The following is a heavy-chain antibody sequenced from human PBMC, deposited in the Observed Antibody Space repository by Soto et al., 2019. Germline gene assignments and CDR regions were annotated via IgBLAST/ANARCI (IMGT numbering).Heavy chain of an antibody. CDR3: ARSGDNYNRLDY. D-gene: IGHD1-1*01. Sequence: GGSLRLSCEGPGFTFSDSYISWIRQAPGKGLEWISYSSNSGTFSRYADSVKGRFSISRDNTKNLLYLQMNSLRAEDTAVYYCARSGDNYNRLDYWGQGTPVTVSS. CDR2: SSNSGTFS. CDR1: GFTFSDSY. V-gene: IGHV3-11*06. J-gene: IGHJ4*02.